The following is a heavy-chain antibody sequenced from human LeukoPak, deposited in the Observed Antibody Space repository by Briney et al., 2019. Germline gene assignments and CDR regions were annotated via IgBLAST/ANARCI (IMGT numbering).Heavy chain of an antibody. D-gene: IGHD3-22*01. J-gene: IGHJ4*02. V-gene: IGHV3-64D*06. CDR2: ISSNGRST. CDR3: VKGSSYYYDSGGYYVEY. CDR1: GFTFISFA. Sequence: GGSLRLSCSASGFTFISFAMHWVRQAPGKGLEYVSSISSNGRSTDYADAVRGRFTISRDNSKNTLYLQMSSLRLEDTAVYYCVKGSSYYYDSGGYYVEYWGQGTLVTVSS.